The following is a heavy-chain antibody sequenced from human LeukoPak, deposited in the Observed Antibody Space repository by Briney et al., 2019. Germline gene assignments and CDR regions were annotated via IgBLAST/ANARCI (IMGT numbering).Heavy chain of an antibody. Sequence: ASVKVSCKASGYTFTSYGISWVRQAPGQGLEWMGWISAYNGKTNYAQKLQGRVTMTTDTSTSTAYMELRSLRSDDTAVYYCARAAYYYGSGKLRSYYYGMDVWGKGTPVTVSS. J-gene: IGHJ6*04. CDR3: ARAAYYYGSGKLRSYYYGMDV. D-gene: IGHD3-10*01. CDR2: ISAYNGKT. V-gene: IGHV1-18*01. CDR1: GYTFTSYG.